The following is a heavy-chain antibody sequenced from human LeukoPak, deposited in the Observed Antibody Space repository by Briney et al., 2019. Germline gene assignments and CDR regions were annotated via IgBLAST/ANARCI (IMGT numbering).Heavy chain of an antibody. V-gene: IGHV4-34*01. CDR3: ASYRAAASVDY. J-gene: IGHJ4*02. Sequence: SEILSLTCAVYGGSFSGYYWSWIRQPPGKGLEWIGEINHSGSTNYNPSLKSRVTISVDTSKNQFSLKLSSVTAADTAVYYCASYRAAASVDYRGQGTLVTVSS. D-gene: IGHD2-15*01. CDR2: INHSGST. CDR1: GGSFSGYY.